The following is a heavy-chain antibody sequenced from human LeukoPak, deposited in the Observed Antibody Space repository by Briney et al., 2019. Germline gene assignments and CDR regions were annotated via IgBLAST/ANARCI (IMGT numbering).Heavy chain of an antibody. CDR2: ISSTSSYI. CDR3: AKGGVSSGWYFEVFDY. Sequence: KPGGSLRLSCAASGFTFSTYAMNWVRQAPGKGLEWVSFISSTSSYIYYADSVKGRFTISRDNSKNSLYLQMNSLRAEDTAVYYCAKGGVSSGWYFEVFDYWGQGTLVTVSS. V-gene: IGHV3-21*04. D-gene: IGHD6-19*01. CDR1: GFTFSTYA. J-gene: IGHJ4*02.